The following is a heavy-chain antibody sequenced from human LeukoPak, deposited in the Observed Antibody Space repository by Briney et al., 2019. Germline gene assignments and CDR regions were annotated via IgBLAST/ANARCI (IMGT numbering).Heavy chain of an antibody. J-gene: IGHJ4*02. V-gene: IGHV3-48*03. CDR2: ISSSGSTI. CDR3: ARFLVRGAVDY. CDR1: GFTFSSYE. Sequence: PGGSLRLSCAASGFTFSSYEMNWVRQAPGKGLEWVSYISSSGSTIYYADSVKGRFTISRDNAKNSLYLQMNSLRAEDTAVYYCARFLVRGAVDYWGQGTLVTVSS. D-gene: IGHD3-10*01.